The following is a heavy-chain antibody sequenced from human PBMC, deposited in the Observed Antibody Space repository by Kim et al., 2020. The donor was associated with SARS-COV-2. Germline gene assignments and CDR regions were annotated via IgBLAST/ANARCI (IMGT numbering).Heavy chain of an antibody. D-gene: IGHD3-9*01. CDR2: IWYDGSNK. CDR3: AKDLVLRYFDWVFSPYGMDV. J-gene: IGHJ6*02. Sequence: GGSLRLSCAASGFTFSSYGMHWVRQAPGKGLEWVAVIWYDGSNKYYADSVKGRFTISRDNSKNTLYLQMNSLRAEDTAVYYCAKDLVLRYFDWVFSPYGMDVWGQGTTVTGSS. V-gene: IGHV3-33*06. CDR1: GFTFSSYG.